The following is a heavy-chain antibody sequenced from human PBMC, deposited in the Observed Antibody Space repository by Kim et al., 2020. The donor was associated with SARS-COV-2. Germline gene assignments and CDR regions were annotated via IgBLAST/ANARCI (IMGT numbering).Heavy chain of an antibody. CDR2: MNPNSGNT. Sequence: ASVKVSCKASGYTFTSYDINWVRQATGQGLEWMGWMNPNSGNTGNAQKFQGRVTMTRNTSISTAYMELSSLRSEDTAVYYCARVIIAAADYYYYGMDVWGQGTTVTVSS. CDR3: ARVIIAAADYYYYGMDV. J-gene: IGHJ6*02. CDR1: GYTFTSYD. D-gene: IGHD6-13*01. V-gene: IGHV1-8*01.